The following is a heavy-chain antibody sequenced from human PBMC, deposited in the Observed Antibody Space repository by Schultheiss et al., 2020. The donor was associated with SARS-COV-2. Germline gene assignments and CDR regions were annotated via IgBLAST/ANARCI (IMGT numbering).Heavy chain of an antibody. CDR3: ARGTLVGATTPFDY. CDR2: IYSGGST. D-gene: IGHD1-26*01. J-gene: IGHJ4*02. V-gene: IGHV3-53*01. Sequence: GGSLRLSCAASGFTVSSNYMSWVRQAPGKGLEWVSVIYSGGSTYYADSVKGRFTISRDNAKNSLYLQMNSLRAEDTAVYYCARGTLVGATTPFDYWGQGTLVTVSS. CDR1: GFTVSSNY.